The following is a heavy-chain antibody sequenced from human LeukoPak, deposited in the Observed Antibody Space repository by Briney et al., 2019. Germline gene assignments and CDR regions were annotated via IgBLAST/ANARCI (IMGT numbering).Heavy chain of an antibody. V-gene: IGHV1-24*01. Sequence: GASVKVSCKASGYTLTELSMHWVRQAPGKGLEWMGGFDPEDGETIYAQKFQGRVTMTEDTSTDTAYMELSSLRSEDTAVYYCATDPAYITGTAVRYGWFDPWGQGTLVTVSS. CDR3: ATDPAYITGTAVRYGWFDP. D-gene: IGHD1-7*01. J-gene: IGHJ5*02. CDR1: GYTLTELS. CDR2: FDPEDGET.